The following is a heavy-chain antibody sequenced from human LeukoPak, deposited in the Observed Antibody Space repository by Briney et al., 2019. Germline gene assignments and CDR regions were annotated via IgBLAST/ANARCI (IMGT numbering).Heavy chain of an antibody. D-gene: IGHD3-9*01. CDR3: TRGVPATISGWYFDL. V-gene: IGHV3-23*01. CDR2: ISGSGGST. J-gene: IGHJ2*01. Sequence: PGGSLRLSCAASGFTFSSYAMSWVRQAPGKGLEWVSAISGSGGSTYYADSVKGRFTISRDNARNSLYLQGDSLTAADTAVYYCTRGVPATISGWYFDLWGRGTLVTVSS. CDR1: GFTFSSYA.